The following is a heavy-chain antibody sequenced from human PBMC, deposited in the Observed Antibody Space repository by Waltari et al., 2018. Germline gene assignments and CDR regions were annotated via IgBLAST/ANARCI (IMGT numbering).Heavy chain of an antibody. V-gene: IGHV1-69*05. CDR3: ARERPRAYCSSTSCYGYYYYMDV. D-gene: IGHD2-2*01. Sequence: QVQLVQSGAEVKKPGSSVKVSCKASGGTFSSYAISWVRQAPGQGLEWMGGIIPIFGTANYAQKCQGRVTITTDESTSTAYMELSSLRSEDTAVYYCARERPRAYCSSTSCYGYYYYMDVWGKGTTVTVSS. J-gene: IGHJ6*03. CDR1: GGTFSSYA. CDR2: IIPIFGTA.